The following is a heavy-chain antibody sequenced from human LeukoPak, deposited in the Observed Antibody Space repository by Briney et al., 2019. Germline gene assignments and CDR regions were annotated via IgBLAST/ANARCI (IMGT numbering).Heavy chain of an antibody. Sequence: SVKVSCKASGATFTASVISWVRQAPGQGFEWMGGIIPIYATTNYAQKFQGRLTITADELTTTAYMELNSLRPEYTAIYYCARGGEDAPPTELEDYYYFHMAVWGKGTTVTVSS. CDR1: GATFTASV. CDR3: ARGGEDAPPTELEDYYYFHMAV. J-gene: IGHJ6*03. D-gene: IGHD3-10*01. V-gene: IGHV1-69*13. CDR2: IIPIYATT.